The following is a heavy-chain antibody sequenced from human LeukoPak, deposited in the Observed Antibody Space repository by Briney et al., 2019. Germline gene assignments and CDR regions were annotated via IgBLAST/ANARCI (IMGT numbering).Heavy chain of an antibody. V-gene: IGHV1-69*13. CDR3: VRLVVPAPSRVGDY. CDR1: GYTFTGYY. Sequence: SVKVSCKASGYTFTGYYMHWVRQAPGQGLEWMGGIIPIFGTANYAQKFQGRVTITADESTSTAYMELSSLRSEDTAVYYCVRLVVPAPSRVGDYWGRGTLVTVSS. J-gene: IGHJ4*02. D-gene: IGHD2-2*01. CDR2: IIPIFGTA.